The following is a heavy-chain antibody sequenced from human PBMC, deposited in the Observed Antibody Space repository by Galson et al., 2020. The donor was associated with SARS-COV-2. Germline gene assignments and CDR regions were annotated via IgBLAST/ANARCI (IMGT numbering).Heavy chain of an antibody. CDR1: GGTFNNYA. Sequence: SVKVSCKASGGTFNNYAISWVRQAPGQRLEWMGGIIPSFGSASYAPNFQDRVTITADESTRTSYMELRSLRSEDTAVYYCASPYADHGGTWYFHAMDVWGQGTTVTVSS. J-gene: IGHJ6*02. D-gene: IGHD3-16*01. CDR2: IIPSFGSA. V-gene: IGHV1-69*13. CDR3: ASPYADHGGTWYFHAMDV.